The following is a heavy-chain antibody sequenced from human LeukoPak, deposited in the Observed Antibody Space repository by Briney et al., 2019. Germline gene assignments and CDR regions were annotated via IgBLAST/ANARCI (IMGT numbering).Heavy chain of an antibody. V-gene: IGHV3-21*01. CDR3: ARLSGSVIYYTDY. J-gene: IGHJ4*02. CDR2: ISSSSTYI. Sequence: GKSLRLSCAASGFTFSSYAMHWVRQAPGKGLEWISSISSSSTYIYYADSVRGRFTVSRDNAKNSLFLQMNSLTAEDTAVYYCARLSGSVIYYTDYWGQGTLVTVSS. CDR1: GFTFSSYA. D-gene: IGHD3-10*01.